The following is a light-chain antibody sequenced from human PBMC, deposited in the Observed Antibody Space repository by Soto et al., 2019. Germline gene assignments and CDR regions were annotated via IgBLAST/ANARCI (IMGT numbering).Light chain of an antibody. CDR2: SND. CDR3: AAWDNSLNGYV. V-gene: IGLV1-44*01. CDR1: TSNIGANT. J-gene: IGLJ1*01. Sequence: ALTQPPSASGTPGQRVTISCSGSTSNIGANTVNWYQHLPGTAPTLLISSNDQRPSGVPDRFSGSKSGTSASLAISGLQSDDEADYYCAAWDNSLNGYVFGTGTKVTVL.